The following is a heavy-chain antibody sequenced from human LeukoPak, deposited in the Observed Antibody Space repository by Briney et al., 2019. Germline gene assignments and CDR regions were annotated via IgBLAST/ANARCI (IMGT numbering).Heavy chain of an antibody. CDR2: INHSGST. V-gene: IGHV4-34*01. CDR3: ARGGVYIAARPAIYY. Sequence: SETLSLTCAVYGGSFSGYYWSWIRQPPGKGLVWIGEINHSGSTNYNPSLKSRVTISVDTSKNQFSLKLSSVTAADTAVYYCARGGVYIAARPAIYYWGQGTLVTVSS. J-gene: IGHJ4*02. CDR1: GGSFSGYY. D-gene: IGHD6-6*01.